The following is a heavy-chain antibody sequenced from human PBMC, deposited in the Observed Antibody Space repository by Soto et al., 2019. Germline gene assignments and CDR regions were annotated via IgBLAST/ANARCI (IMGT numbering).Heavy chain of an antibody. Sequence: SETLSLTCAVSGYSISSGYYWGWIRRPPGKGLEWIGSIYHSGSTYYNPSLKSRVTISVDTSKNQFSLKLSSVTAADTAVYYCARVETTLFDYWGQGTLVTVSS. CDR1: GYSISSGYY. D-gene: IGHD4-4*01. J-gene: IGHJ4*02. CDR3: ARVETTLFDY. CDR2: IYHSGST. V-gene: IGHV4-38-2*01.